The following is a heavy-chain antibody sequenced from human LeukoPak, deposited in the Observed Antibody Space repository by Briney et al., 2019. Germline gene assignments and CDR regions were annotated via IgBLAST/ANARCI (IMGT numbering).Heavy chain of an antibody. Sequence: PGGSLRLSCAASGFTFSNNWMTWVRQAPGKGLEWVASVKKDASEMYYVDSVKGRFTISRDNAKNSLYLQMSSLRVEDTAVYYCARFAAGGSYYYYMDVWGKGTTVTVSS. CDR1: GFTFSNNW. J-gene: IGHJ6*03. CDR2: VKKDASEM. V-gene: IGHV3-7*01. D-gene: IGHD6-25*01. CDR3: ARFAAGGSYYYYMDV.